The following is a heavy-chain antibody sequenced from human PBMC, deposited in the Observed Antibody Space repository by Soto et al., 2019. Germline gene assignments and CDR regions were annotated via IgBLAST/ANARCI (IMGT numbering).Heavy chain of an antibody. CDR3: ARFNSDGPKYDNITYYYGTDA. CDR1: GGSISSSIYY. CDR2: IYYSVST. D-gene: IGHD1-1*01. V-gene: IGHV4-39*01. Sequence: SSETLSLTCTVSGGSISSSIYYWGWIRHPPGKGLEWIGSIYYSVSTYYNPSLKSRVTISVDTSKNQFSLKLSSVTAADTAVYYCARFNSDGPKYDNITYYYGTDAWGQGNTVTVSS. J-gene: IGHJ6*02.